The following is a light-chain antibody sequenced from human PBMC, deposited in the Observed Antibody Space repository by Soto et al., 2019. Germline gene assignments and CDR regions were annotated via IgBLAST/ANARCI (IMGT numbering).Light chain of an antibody. V-gene: IGKV3-15*01. CDR3: QQYDDWPET. J-gene: IGKJ1*01. CDR2: DAS. Sequence: EKVRTHSPATLSVSPGERATLSCRASQSVSSNLAWYQQKPGQAPRLLIYDASTRATGIPARFSGSGSGTEFTLTISSLQSEDLAVYYCQQYDDWPETFGQGTKVDIK. CDR1: QSVSSN.